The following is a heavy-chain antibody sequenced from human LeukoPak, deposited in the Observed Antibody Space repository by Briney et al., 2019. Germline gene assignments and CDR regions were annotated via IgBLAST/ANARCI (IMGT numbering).Heavy chain of an antibody. J-gene: IGHJ4*02. D-gene: IGHD3-3*01. CDR3: ARERGYDFWSGYFDY. V-gene: IGHV1-69*01. CDR2: IIPIFGTA. Sequence: SVKVSCKASGGTFSSYAISWVRQAPGQGLEWMGGIIPIFGTANYAQKFQGRVTITADESTSTAYMELSSLRSEDTAVYYCARERGYDFWSGYFDYWGQGTLVTVSS. CDR1: GGTFSSYA.